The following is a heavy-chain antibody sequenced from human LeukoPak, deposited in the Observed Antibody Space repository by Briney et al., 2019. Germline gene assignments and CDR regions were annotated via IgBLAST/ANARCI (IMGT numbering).Heavy chain of an antibody. Sequence: ASVKVSCKTSGYTFTDYGITWVRQAPGQGLEWMGWINVYNDYTTYAQKFQGRVAMTTDTSTSTAYLEVRSLTSDDTAVYYCAGGTIFGADHWFDPWGQGTLVTVSA. J-gene: IGHJ5*02. CDR1: GYTFTDYG. CDR3: AGGTIFGADHWFDP. CDR2: INVYNDYT. D-gene: IGHD3-3*01. V-gene: IGHV1-18*01.